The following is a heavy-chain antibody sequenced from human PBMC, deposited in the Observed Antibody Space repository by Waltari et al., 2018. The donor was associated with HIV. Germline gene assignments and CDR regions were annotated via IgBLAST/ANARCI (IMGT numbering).Heavy chain of an antibody. V-gene: IGHV1-3*01. J-gene: IGHJ4*02. CDR2: INAGNGNT. D-gene: IGHD3-10*01. CDR3: ARAFGRMVRGVIIVPFDY. CDR1: GYTFTSYA. Sequence: QVQLVQSGAEVKKPGASVKVSCKASGYTFTSYAMHWVRQAPGQRLEWMGWINAGNGNTKYSQKCQGRVTITRDTSASTAYMELSSLRSEDTAVYYCARAFGRMVRGVIIVPFDYWGQGTLVTVSS.